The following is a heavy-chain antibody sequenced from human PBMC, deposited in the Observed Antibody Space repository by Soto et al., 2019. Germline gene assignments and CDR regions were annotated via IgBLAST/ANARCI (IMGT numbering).Heavy chain of an antibody. D-gene: IGHD2-21*01. CDR3: ARGGISHWAYFYYMDV. CDR1: GGSLSDYF. CDR2: INHLGSI. V-gene: IGHV4-34*01. J-gene: IGHJ6*03. Sequence: PSETLSLTCVVSGGSLSDYFWSWIRQPPGMALEWIGEINHLGSINYNPSLKSRVTMSVDTSKNQFSLTLNSVTAADTATYYCARGGISHWAYFYYMDVWDRGITVTVSS.